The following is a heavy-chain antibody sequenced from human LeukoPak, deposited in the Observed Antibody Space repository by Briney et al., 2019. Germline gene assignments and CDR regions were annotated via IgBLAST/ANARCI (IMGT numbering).Heavy chain of an antibody. D-gene: IGHD6-13*01. J-gene: IGHJ4*02. Sequence: ASVKVSCKASGYTFTNYGISWVRQAPGQGLEWMGWISAYNGNTNSAQRLQGRFTMTTDTSTSTAYMELRSLRSDDTAFYYCARDLRSAAAKGTASDYWGQGTLVTVSS. V-gene: IGHV1-18*01. CDR2: ISAYNGNT. CDR1: GYTFTNYG. CDR3: ARDLRSAAAKGTASDY.